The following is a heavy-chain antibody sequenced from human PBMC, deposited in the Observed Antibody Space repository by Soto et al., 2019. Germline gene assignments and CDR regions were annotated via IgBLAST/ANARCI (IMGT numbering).Heavy chain of an antibody. D-gene: IGHD3-10*01. CDR1: GYTFTSYD. V-gene: IGHV1-18*01. CDR2: ISTYNGNT. J-gene: IGHJ6*02. Sequence: GASVKVSCKASGYTFTSYDISWVRQAPGQGLEWMGWISTYNGNTNYAQKLQTRVTMTTDKSTDTAYMDLRSLTSDDTAIYYCARAGAAPYYYYGLDVWGQGTTVTVSS. CDR3: ARAGAAPYYYYGLDV.